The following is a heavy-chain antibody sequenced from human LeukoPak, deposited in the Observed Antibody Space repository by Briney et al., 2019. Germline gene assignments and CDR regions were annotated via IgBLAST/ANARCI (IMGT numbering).Heavy chain of an antibody. CDR1: GLTFISYR. D-gene: IGHD2-15*01. CDR2: IIQDGSEK. CDR3: ARLGYPSGMDV. V-gene: IGHV3-7*05. Sequence: GGSLRLSCGASGLTFISYRIGWVAEAPGKELEWAANIIQDGSEKYYVVAGKARFTISRDNAKNSLYLQMNSLRVEDTAVYYCARLGYPSGMDVWGQGTTVTVSS. J-gene: IGHJ6*02.